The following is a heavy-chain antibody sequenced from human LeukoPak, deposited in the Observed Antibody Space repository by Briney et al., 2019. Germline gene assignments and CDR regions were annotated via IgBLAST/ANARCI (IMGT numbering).Heavy chain of an antibody. D-gene: IGHD6-19*01. CDR2: IRYDGSNK. Sequence: GGSLRLSCAASGFTFSSYGMHWVRQAPGKGLEWVAFIRYDGSNKYYADSVKGRFTISRDNSKNTLYLQMNSLRAEDTAVYYCAKDGSPYYYMDVWGKGTTVTISS. J-gene: IGHJ6*03. V-gene: IGHV3-30*02. CDR3: AKDGSPYYYMDV. CDR1: GFTFSSYG.